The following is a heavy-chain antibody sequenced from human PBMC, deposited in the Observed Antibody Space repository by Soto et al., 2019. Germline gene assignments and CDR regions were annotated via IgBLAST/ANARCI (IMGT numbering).Heavy chain of an antibody. D-gene: IGHD3-22*01. CDR1: GFTFSSYG. Sequence: PGVSLRLSCAASGFTFSSYGMHWVRQAPGKGLEWVAVIWYDGSNKYYADSVKGRFTISRDNSKNTLYLQMNSLRAEDTAVYYCARDYYDSSGYRPNPNPNRFDPWGQGTLVTVSS. J-gene: IGHJ5*02. V-gene: IGHV3-33*01. CDR2: IWYDGSNK. CDR3: ARDYYDSSGYRPNPNPNRFDP.